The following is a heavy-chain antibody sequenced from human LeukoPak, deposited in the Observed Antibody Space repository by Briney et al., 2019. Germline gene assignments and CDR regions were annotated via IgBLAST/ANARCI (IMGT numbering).Heavy chain of an antibody. CDR2: LYIGGTT. CDR3: AAAPVTMVRGVLGY. D-gene: IGHD3-10*01. Sequence: GGSLRLSCAASGFTVSINYMNWVRQAPGKGLEWVSVLYIGGTTYYADSVKGRFTISRDNSKNTVYLQMNSLIAEDTAVYYCAAAPVTMVRGVLGYRGQGTLVTVSS. V-gene: IGHV3-66*01. CDR1: GFTVSINY. J-gene: IGHJ4*02.